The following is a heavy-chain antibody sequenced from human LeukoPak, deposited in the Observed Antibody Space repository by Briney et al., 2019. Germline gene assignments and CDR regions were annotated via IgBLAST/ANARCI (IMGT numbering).Heavy chain of an antibody. Sequence: SVKVSCKASGGTFSSHAISWVRQAPGQGLEWMGGIIPIFGTANYAQKFQGRVTITADESTSTAYMELSSLRSEDTAVYYCASGVATIPSPFDYWCQGTLVTVSS. CDR2: IIPIFGTA. J-gene: IGHJ4*02. CDR3: ASGVATIPSPFDY. V-gene: IGHV1-69*13. CDR1: GGTFSSHA. D-gene: IGHD5-12*01.